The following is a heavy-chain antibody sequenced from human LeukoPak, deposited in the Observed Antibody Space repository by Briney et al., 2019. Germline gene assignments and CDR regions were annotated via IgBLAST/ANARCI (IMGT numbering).Heavy chain of an antibody. CDR2: ISFDGSNK. CDR1: GFTFSNYG. V-gene: IGHV3-30*18. Sequence: GGSLRLSCAASGFTFSNYGMHWVRQAPGKGLEWVAVISFDGSNKYYADSVKGRFTISRDNSKNTLYLQMDSLRAEDTAVYYCAKSIVGATGDAFDIWGQGTMVTVSS. CDR3: AKSIVGATGDAFDI. J-gene: IGHJ3*02. D-gene: IGHD1-26*01.